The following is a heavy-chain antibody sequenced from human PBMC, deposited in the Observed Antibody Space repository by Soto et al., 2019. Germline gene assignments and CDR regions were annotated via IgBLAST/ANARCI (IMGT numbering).Heavy chain of an antibody. CDR1: GFTFRSYA. J-gene: IGHJ5*02. CDR2: ISGSGGST. D-gene: IGHD2-2*01. CDR3: AKTCSSTSCLPFYWSHTPFDP. V-gene: IGHV3-23*01. Sequence: EVQLLESGGGLVQPGGSLRLSCAASGFTFRSYAMSWVRQAPGKGLEWVSAISGSGGSTYYADSVKGRFTISRDISKNTLYLQMNSLRAEDTAVYYCAKTCSSTSCLPFYWSHTPFDPWGQGTLVTVSS.